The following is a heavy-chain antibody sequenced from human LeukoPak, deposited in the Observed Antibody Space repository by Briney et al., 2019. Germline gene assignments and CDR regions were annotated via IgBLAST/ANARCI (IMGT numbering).Heavy chain of an antibody. CDR1: GFTFSSFA. D-gene: IGHD6-13*01. CDR3: AKALAGAAARNFDY. CDR2: ISGSGGST. Sequence: GGSLRLSCAASGFTFSSFAMSWVRQAPGKGLEWVSGISGSGGSTYYADSVKGRFTISRDNSKNTLYLQMNSLRAEDTAVYYCAKALAGAAARNFDYWGQGTLVTVPS. J-gene: IGHJ4*02. V-gene: IGHV3-23*01.